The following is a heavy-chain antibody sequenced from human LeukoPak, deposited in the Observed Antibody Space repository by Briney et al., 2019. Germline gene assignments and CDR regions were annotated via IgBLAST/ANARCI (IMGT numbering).Heavy chain of an antibody. CDR3: AKDNEGDFWYFDY. D-gene: IGHD3-3*01. J-gene: IGHJ4*02. Sequence: PGGSLRFSCAASGFTFSIYRMNWVRQAPGKGLEWVSGISWNSGSIGYADSVKGRFTISRDNAKNSLYLQMNSLRAEDTALYYCAKDNEGDFWYFDYWGQGTLVTVSS. V-gene: IGHV3-9*01. CDR2: ISWNSGSI. CDR1: GFTFSIYR.